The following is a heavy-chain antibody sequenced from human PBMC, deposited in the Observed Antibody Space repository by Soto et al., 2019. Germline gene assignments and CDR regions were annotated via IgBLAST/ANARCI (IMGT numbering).Heavy chain of an antibody. V-gene: IGHV3-23*01. J-gene: IGHJ6*01. Sequence: VQLLESGGGLVQPGGSLRLACTASGFTFNHYAMSWVRQAPGKGLEWVSAVSGRGGSTKYADSVKGRFIISRDNSNSTLYLKMDSLRGGDTAVYYCAKDSTVTTSLYFYYYGFDVWGQGTTVTVSS. CDR2: VSGRGGST. D-gene: IGHD4-17*01. CDR1: GFTFNHYA. CDR3: AKDSTVTTSLYFYYYGFDV.